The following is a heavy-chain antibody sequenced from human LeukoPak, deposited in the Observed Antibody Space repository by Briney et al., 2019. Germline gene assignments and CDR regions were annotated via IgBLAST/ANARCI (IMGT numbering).Heavy chain of an antibody. CDR1: GGSISSGGYS. CDR2: IYHSGST. J-gene: IGHJ5*02. D-gene: IGHD4-17*01. Sequence: PSQTLSLTCAVSGGSISSGGYSWSWIRQPPGKGLEWIGYIYHSGSTYYNPSLKSRVTISVDRSKNQFSLKLSSVTAADTAVYYCARFHYGDYIRGGYNWFDPWGQGTLVTVSS. CDR3: ARFHYGDYIRGGYNWFDP. V-gene: IGHV4-30-2*01.